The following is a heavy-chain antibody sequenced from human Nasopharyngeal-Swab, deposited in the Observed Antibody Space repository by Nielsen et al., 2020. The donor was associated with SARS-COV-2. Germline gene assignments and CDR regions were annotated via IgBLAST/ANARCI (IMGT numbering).Heavy chain of an antibody. D-gene: IGHD6-13*01. CDR2: ISSSSSYI. CDR1: GFTFSSYS. V-gene: IGHV3-21*01. Sequence: ESLRISCAASGFTFSSYSMNWVRQAPGKGLEWVSSISSSSSYIYYADSVKGRFTISRDNAKNSLYLQMNSLRAEDTAVYYCARDGGNSSSWYWYYYYYMDVWGKGTTVTVSS. CDR3: ARDGGNSSSWYWYYYYYMDV. J-gene: IGHJ6*03.